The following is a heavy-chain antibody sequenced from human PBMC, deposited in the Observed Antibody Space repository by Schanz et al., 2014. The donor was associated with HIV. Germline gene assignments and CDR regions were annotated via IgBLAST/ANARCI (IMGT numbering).Heavy chain of an antibody. D-gene: IGHD4-17*01. J-gene: IGHJ6*02. V-gene: IGHV3-21*06. CDR2: MTTNGDRT. CDR3: ARDFFADGDLFYYDYYGMDV. Sequence: EVQLVESGGGLVKPGGSLRLSCAASGFTFSSYGMHWVRQVPGKGLEWVSVMTTNGDRTYYADSVNGRFTISRDNARNSLFLHMSRLRVEDTAVYYCARDFFADGDLFYYDYYGMDVWGQGTTVTVSS. CDR1: GFTFSSYG.